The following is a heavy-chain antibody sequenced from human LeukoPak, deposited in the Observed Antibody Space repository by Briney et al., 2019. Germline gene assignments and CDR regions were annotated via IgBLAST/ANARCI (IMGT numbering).Heavy chain of an antibody. J-gene: IGHJ4*02. V-gene: IGHV3-11*01. CDR3: ASSSGYYYVDY. CDR1: GFTFSDYY. CDR2: ISSSGSTI. D-gene: IGHD3-22*01. Sequence: GGSLRLSCAASGFTFSDYYMSWIRQAPGKGLEWVSYISSSGSTIYYADSVKGRFTISRDNAKNSLYLQMNSLRAEGTAVYYCASSSGYYYVDYWGQGTLVTVSS.